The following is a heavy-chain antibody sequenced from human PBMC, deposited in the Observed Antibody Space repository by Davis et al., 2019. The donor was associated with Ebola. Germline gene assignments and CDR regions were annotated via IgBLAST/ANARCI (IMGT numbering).Heavy chain of an antibody. J-gene: IGHJ6*02. Sequence: SVKVSCKASGYTFTSSAMQWVRQARGQRLEWIGWIVVGSGNTNYAQKFQERVTITRDMSTSTAYMELSSLRSEDTAVYYCASRDLSDAPYYYYGMDVWGQGTTVTVSS. CDR1: GYTFTSSA. CDR2: IVVGSGNT. CDR3: ASRDLSDAPYYYYGMDV. V-gene: IGHV1-58*02. D-gene: IGHD2-21*01.